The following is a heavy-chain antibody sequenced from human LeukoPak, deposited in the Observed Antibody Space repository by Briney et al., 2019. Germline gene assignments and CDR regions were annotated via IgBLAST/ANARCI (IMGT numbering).Heavy chain of an antibody. D-gene: IGHD3-10*01. CDR1: GFTFTNYD. CDR2: MNPVTGNT. V-gene: IGHV1-8*01. Sequence: ASVKVSCKASGFTFTNYDINWVRQTTGQGLEWMGWMNPVTGNTGYARQFQGRIIMTRDTSTSTAYMELRSLKSEDTAVYYCVRDGEGIAISVNYWFDPWGQGTLVTVSS. J-gene: IGHJ5*02. CDR3: VRDGEGIAISVNYWFDP.